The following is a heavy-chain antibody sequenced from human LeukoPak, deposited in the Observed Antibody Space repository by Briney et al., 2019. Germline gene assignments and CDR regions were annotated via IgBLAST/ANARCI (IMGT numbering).Heavy chain of an antibody. CDR3: ARRSSSSSWYWRYFDY. J-gene: IGHJ4*02. D-gene: IGHD6-13*01. Sequence: PSQTLSLTCAVSGGSISSGGYSWSWIRQPPGKGLEWIGYIYHSGSTYYNPSLKSRVTISVDTSKNQFSLKLSSVTAADTAVYYCARRSSSSSWYWRYFDYWGQGTLVTVSS. CDR2: IYHSGST. V-gene: IGHV4-30-2*01. CDR1: GGSISSGGYS.